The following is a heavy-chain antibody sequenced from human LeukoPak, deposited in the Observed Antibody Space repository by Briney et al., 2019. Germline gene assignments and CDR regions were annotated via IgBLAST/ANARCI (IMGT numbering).Heavy chain of an antibody. CDR1: GFTFSSYA. D-gene: IGHD6-19*01. CDR2: IGGSGGST. CDR3: AKDLVSGWPEGAFDI. J-gene: IGHJ3*02. Sequence: SGGSLSLSCAASGFTFSSYAMSWVRQAPGKGLEWVSAIGGSGGSTYYADSVKGRFTISRDNSKNTLYLQMNSLRAEDTAVYYCAKDLVSGWPEGAFDIWGQGTMVTVSS. V-gene: IGHV3-23*01.